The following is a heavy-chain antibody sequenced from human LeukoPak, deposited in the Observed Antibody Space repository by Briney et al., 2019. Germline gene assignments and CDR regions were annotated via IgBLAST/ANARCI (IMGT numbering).Heavy chain of an antibody. D-gene: IGHD2-2*01. V-gene: IGHV1-2*02. Sequence: ASVKVSCKASGYSFIDYFIFGVRQAPGQGLEWVGYINPNTGDTNYAQKFQGRVTLTRDTSIKTAYMELRWMTSDDTAVYFCSREASCGSTSCSQDYWGQGTLVTVSS. CDR3: SREASCGSTSCSQDY. J-gene: IGHJ4*02. CDR2: INPNTGDT. CDR1: GYSFIDYF.